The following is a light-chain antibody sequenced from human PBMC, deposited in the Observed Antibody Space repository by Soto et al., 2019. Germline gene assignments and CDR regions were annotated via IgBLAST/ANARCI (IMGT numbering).Light chain of an antibody. V-gene: IGKV3-11*01. CDR3: QQRSNFWT. J-gene: IGKJ1*01. CDR1: QSVSSY. CDR2: DAS. Sequence: EIVLTQSPATLSLSPGERATLSCRASQSVSSYLAWYQQKPGQAPRLLIYDASNRATGIPARFSGSGPGTDFTLTISSLEPEDFAVYYCQQRSNFWTFGQGTKV.